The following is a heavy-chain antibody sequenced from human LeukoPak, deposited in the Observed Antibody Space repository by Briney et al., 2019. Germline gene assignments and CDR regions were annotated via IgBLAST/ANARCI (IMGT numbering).Heavy chain of an antibody. V-gene: IGHV4-4*09. J-gene: IGHJ4*02. CDR3: ARYDYSNYGTAFDY. CDR1: GGSFSSYY. Sequence: SETLSLTCTVPGGSFSSYYWSWIRQPPGKGLEWIGYTHTSGSTHYNPSLKSRITISVDTSKNQFSLKLTSVTAADTAVYYCARYDYSNYGTAFDYWGQGTLVTVSS. CDR2: THTSGST. D-gene: IGHD4-11*01.